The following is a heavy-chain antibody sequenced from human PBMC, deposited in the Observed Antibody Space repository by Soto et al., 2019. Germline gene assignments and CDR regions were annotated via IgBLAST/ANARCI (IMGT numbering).Heavy chain of an antibody. CDR3: TTGEFAFLSGYPNYFDP. J-gene: IGHJ5*02. Sequence: SVKVSCKASGDTFSTYSISWVRQAPGQGLEWLGGIIPILGTPSYAQRFQGRVTITADKSTSTAYMELSSLRSEDTAVYYCTTGEFAFLSGYPNYFDPWGRGTLVTVSS. V-gene: IGHV1-69*08. CDR1: GDTFSTYS. D-gene: IGHD3-3*01. CDR2: IIPILGTP.